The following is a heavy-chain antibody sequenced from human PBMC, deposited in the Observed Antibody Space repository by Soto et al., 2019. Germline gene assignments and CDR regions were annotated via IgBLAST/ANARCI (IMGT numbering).Heavy chain of an antibody. V-gene: IGHV3-23*01. J-gene: IGHJ4*02. CDR2: ISDTGDRT. CDR1: GFTFSSYA. D-gene: IGHD2-15*01. CDR3: AKHRSGSGGSCYNY. Sequence: LRLSCAASGFTFSSYAMSWVRQAPGKGLEWVSTISDTGDRTYYADSVKGRFTVSRDNPKNTLYLQMNSLRAEDTAVYYCAKHRSGSGGSCYNYWGQGTLVTVSS.